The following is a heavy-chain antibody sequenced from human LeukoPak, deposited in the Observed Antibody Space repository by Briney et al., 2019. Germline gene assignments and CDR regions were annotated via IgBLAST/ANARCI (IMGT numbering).Heavy chain of an antibody. CDR2: INPNSGGT. D-gene: IGHD5-18*01. J-gene: IGHJ5*02. Sequence: ASVKVSCKASGYTFTGYYMHWVRQAPGQGLEWMGWINPNSGGTNYAQKFQGRVTMTRDTSISTAYMELSRLRSDDTAVYYCASQLTAMVPYNWFDPWGQGTLVTVSS. CDR3: ASQLTAMVPYNWFDP. CDR1: GYTFTGYY. V-gene: IGHV1-2*02.